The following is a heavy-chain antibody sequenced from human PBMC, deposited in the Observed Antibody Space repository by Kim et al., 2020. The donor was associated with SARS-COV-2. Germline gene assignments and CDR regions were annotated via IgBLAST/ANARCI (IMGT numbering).Heavy chain of an antibody. D-gene: IGHD5-12*01. CDR3: ARDRGEMATINVFDI. J-gene: IGHJ3*02. V-gene: IGHV4-31*02. Sequence: PALKSRVTISVDTSKNQFSLKLGSVTAADTAVYYCARDRGEMATINVFDIWGQGTMVTVSS.